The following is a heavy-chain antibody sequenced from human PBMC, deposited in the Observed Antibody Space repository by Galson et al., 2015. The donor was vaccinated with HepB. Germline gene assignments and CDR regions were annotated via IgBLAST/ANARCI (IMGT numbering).Heavy chain of an antibody. D-gene: IGHD4-17*01. CDR1: GVTFSRLA. J-gene: IGHJ5*02. CDR2: IIPFFGTT. V-gene: IGHV1-69*13. Sequence: SVKVSCKASGVTFSRLAISWVRQAPGQGLEWIGGIIPFFGTTNYARRFQGRVTVTADESTTTAYMEMSGLTSEDTAVYYCARESVKYGLSYFDPWGQGTLVTVSS. CDR3: ARESVKYGLSYFDP.